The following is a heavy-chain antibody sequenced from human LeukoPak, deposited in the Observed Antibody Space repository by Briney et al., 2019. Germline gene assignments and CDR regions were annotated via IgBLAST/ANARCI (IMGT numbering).Heavy chain of an antibody. CDR3: ARYFDWSYIDY. CDR1: GFTLSSYW. V-gene: IGHV3-74*01. D-gene: IGHD3-9*01. CDR2: INSDGSST. Sequence: GGSLRLSCAASGFTLSSYWMQWVRQAPGKGLVWVSRINSDGSSTSYADSVKGRFTISRDNAKNTLYLQMNSLRAEDTAVYYCARYFDWSYIDYWGQGTLVSVSS. J-gene: IGHJ4*02.